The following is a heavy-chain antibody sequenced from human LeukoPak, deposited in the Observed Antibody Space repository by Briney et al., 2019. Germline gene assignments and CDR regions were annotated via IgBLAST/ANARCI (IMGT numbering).Heavy chain of an antibody. V-gene: IGHV5-51*01. J-gene: IGHJ5*02. CDR3: ARLEYSYGYDWFDP. Sequence: GESLKISCKGSGYSFTSYWIGWVRQMPGKGLEWMGIIYPGDSDTRYSPSFQGQVTISADKSISTAYLQWSSLKASYTAMYCCARLEYSYGYDWFDPWGQGTLVTVSS. CDR1: GYSFTSYW. CDR2: IYPGDSDT. D-gene: IGHD5-18*01.